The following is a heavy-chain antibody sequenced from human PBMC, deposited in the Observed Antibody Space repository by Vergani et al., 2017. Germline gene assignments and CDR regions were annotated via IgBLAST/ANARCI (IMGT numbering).Heavy chain of an antibody. V-gene: IGHV4-34*01. J-gene: IGHJ2*01. CDR3: ARDPRSDSSGYYQGPPDWYFDL. D-gene: IGHD3-22*01. CDR2: INHSGST. Sequence: QVQLQQWGAGLLKPSETLSLTCAVYGGSFSGYDWNWIRQPPGKGLEWIGEINHSGSTNYNPSLKSRVTISVDTSKNQFSLKLSSVTAADTAVYYCARDPRSDSSGYYQGPPDWYFDLWGRGTLVTVSA. CDR1: GGSFSGYD.